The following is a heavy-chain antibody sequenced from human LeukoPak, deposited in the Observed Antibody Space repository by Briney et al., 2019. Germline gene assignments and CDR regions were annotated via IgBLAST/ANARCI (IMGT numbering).Heavy chain of an antibody. CDR1: GYTFTSYG. CDR2: ISAYIGNT. CDR3: ARDNSDFWSGSLYCYYYMDI. V-gene: IGHV1-18*01. D-gene: IGHD3-3*01. J-gene: IGHJ6*03. Sequence: ASVKLSCKASGYTFTSYGISWVRQAPGQGLEWRGWISAYIGNTNYAQKLQGRVTMTTDTSTSTAYMELRSLRSDDTAVYSCARDNSDFWSGSLYCYYYMDIWGKGTTVTVSS.